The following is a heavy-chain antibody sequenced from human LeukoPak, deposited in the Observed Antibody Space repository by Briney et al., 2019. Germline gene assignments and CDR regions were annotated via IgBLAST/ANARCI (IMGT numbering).Heavy chain of an antibody. V-gene: IGHV4-61*02. D-gene: IGHD6-6*01. J-gene: IGHJ6*03. CDR3: ARWSGSVTARNYYYYMDV. CDR1: GGSVRRGNYY. Sequence: KPSQTLSLTCTVSGGSVRRGNYYWTWIRQPAGSGLEWIGRIYTSGTTVYNPSLRTRVTISVDASRNQFSLNLSSVTAADTAVYYCARWSGSVTARNYYYYMDVWGEGTTVTVSS. CDR2: IYTSGTT.